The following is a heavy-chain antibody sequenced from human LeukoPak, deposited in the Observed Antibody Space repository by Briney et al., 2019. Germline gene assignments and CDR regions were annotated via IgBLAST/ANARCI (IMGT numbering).Heavy chain of an antibody. CDR3: ARATYYYDSSGYYGGY. J-gene: IGHJ4*02. Sequence: ASVKVSCKASGYTFTSYGISWVRQAPGQGLEWMGWISAYNGNTNYAQKLQGRVTMTTDTSTSTAYMELRSLRSDDTAVYYCARATYYYDSSGYYGGYWGQGTLVTVSS. CDR2: ISAYNGNT. V-gene: IGHV1-18*01. CDR1: GYTFTSYG. D-gene: IGHD3-22*01.